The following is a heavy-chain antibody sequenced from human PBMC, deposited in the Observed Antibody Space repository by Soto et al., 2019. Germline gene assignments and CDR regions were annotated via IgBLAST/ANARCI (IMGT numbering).Heavy chain of an antibody. CDR2: VDFSGERP. J-gene: IGHJ4*02. V-gene: IGHV3-23*01. CDR1: CFTFGDSA. CDR3: AKNCWTGLPLGGY. Sequence: GGSLRLSCAASCFTFGDSAMSWVRQASGKGLEWVSGVDFSGERPRYADSVKGRFTISRDNARNTLDLQMNSLRVEDTAVYFCAKNCWTGLPLGGYWGQGALVTVSS. D-gene: IGHD2-8*02.